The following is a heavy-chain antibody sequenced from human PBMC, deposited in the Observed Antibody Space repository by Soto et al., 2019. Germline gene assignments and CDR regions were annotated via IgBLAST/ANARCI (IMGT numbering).Heavy chain of an antibody. D-gene: IGHD2-2*01. CDR1: GGSISSSSYY. CDR2: IYYSGST. CDR3: TYCSSTSCYAGGDY. J-gene: IGHJ4*02. Sequence: QLQLQESGPGLVKPSETLSLTCTVSGGSISSSSYYWGWIRQPPGKGLEWIGSIYYSGSTYYNPSLKGRVTISVDTSKNQFSLKLSSVTAADTAVYYCTYCSSTSCYAGGDYWGQGTLVTVSS. V-gene: IGHV4-39*01.